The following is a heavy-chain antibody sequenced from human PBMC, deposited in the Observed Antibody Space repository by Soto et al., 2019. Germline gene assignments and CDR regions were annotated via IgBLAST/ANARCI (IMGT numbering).Heavy chain of an antibody. CDR2: ISYDGSNK. CDR3: AKDTTEDSSGWYGGFVY. J-gene: IGHJ4*02. V-gene: IGHV3-30*18. Sequence: GGSLRLSCAASGFTFSSYGMHWVRQAPGKGLEWVAVISYDGSNKYYADSVKGRFTISRDNSKNTLYLQMNSLRAEDTAVYYCAKDTTEDSSGWYGGFVYWGPGTLLTVSS. D-gene: IGHD6-19*01. CDR1: GFTFSSYG.